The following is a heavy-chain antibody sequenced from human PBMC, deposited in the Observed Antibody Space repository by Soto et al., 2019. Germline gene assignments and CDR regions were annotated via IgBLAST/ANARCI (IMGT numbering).Heavy chain of an antibody. CDR1: GSTFNNFA. V-gene: IGHV1-69*06. CDR3: ARAIKRWEVHYYFDY. Sequence: QVVPLQSGAEVKEPGSSGRVSCEVSGSTFNNFAFSWVRQAPGHGPEWMGGIVVISNTADYSQRFQDRVTITADTSTNTLYMELGSLTFEDTAVYYCARAIKRWEVHYYFDYWGQGTLVTVSS. D-gene: IGHD1-26*01. CDR2: IVVISNTA. J-gene: IGHJ4*02.